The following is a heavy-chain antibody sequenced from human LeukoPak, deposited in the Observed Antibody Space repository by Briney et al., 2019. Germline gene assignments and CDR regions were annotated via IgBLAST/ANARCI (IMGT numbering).Heavy chain of an antibody. CDR3: ARGKDYSGSGGYNWFDP. D-gene: IGHD3-10*01. J-gene: IGHJ5*02. V-gene: IGHV4-59*01. CDR2: LYNSENI. Sequence: PSETLSLTCTVSGASISSYYWTWIRQPPGKRLEWIGYLYNSENISYNPSLQSRVTISLDLSKNQFSLKLTSVTAADTAVYYCARGKDYSGSGGYNWFDPWGQGTLVTVSS. CDR1: GASISSYY.